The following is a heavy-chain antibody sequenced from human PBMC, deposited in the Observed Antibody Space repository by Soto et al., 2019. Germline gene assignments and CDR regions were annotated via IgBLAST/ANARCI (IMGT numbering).Heavy chain of an antibody. Sequence: PGESLKISCKGSGYSFTSYWISWVRQMPGKGLEWMGRIDPSGSYTNYSPSFQGHVTISADKSISTAYLQWSSLKASDTAMYYCAAPQVKVDCSGGSCHDAFDIWGQGTMVTVSS. CDR2: IDPSGSYT. J-gene: IGHJ3*02. D-gene: IGHD2-15*01. CDR3: AAPQVKVDCSGGSCHDAFDI. V-gene: IGHV5-10-1*01. CDR1: GYSFTSYW.